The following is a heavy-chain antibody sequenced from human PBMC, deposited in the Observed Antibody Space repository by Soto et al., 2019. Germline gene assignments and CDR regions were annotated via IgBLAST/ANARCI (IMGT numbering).Heavy chain of an antibody. CDR3: ARDKVGATDYYYYYGMDV. D-gene: IGHD1-26*01. CDR2: IWYDGSNK. Sequence: QVQLVESGGGVVQPGRSLRLSCAASGFTFSSYGMHWVRQAPGKGLEWVAVIWYDGSNKYYADSVKGRFTISRDNSKNTLYLQMNSLRAEDTAVYYCARDKVGATDYYYYYGMDVWGQGTTVTVSS. J-gene: IGHJ6*02. V-gene: IGHV3-33*01. CDR1: GFTFSSYG.